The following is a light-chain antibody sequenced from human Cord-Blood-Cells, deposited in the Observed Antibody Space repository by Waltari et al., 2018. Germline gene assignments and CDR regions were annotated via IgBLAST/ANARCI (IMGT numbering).Light chain of an antibody. J-gene: IGKJ3*01. CDR2: AAS. V-gene: IGKV1-39*01. Sequence: IQIDPSPSSPASSVGDKGTLTCRASQSISSYLNWYQQKPGKAPKLLIYAASSLQSGVPSRFSGSGSGIDFTLTISSLQPEDFATYYCQQSYSTPFTFGPGTKVDIK. CDR1: QSISSY. CDR3: QQSYSTPFT.